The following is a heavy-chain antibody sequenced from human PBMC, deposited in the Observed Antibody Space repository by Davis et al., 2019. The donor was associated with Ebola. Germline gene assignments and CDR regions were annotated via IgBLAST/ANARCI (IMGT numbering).Heavy chain of an antibody. CDR2: INPSGGGT. CDR3: ARDSGISRTTNWYFDL. V-gene: IGHV1-46*01. Sequence: ASVKVSCKASGYTFTSYYMHWVRQAPGQGLEWMGVINPSGGGTTYAQKFQGRVTMTWDTSTSTVYMNLSSLRSEDTAVYYCARDSGISRTTNWYFDLWGHGSLVTVSS. D-gene: IGHD2-15*01. CDR1: GYTFTSYY. J-gene: IGHJ2*01.